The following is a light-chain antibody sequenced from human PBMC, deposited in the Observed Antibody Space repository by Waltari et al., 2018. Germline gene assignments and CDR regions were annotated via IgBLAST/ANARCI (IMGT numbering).Light chain of an antibody. CDR1: HSISNY. CDR2: AAS. Sequence: DIQMTQSPSSLSASVGDRVIITCRASHSISNYLNWYQQKPGKAPNLLIYAASSLQSGVSSRFSGSGSGTDFTLTVSSLQPEDFATYYCQQSYSTRYTFGQGTKLEIK. V-gene: IGKV1-39*01. J-gene: IGKJ2*01. CDR3: QQSYSTRYT.